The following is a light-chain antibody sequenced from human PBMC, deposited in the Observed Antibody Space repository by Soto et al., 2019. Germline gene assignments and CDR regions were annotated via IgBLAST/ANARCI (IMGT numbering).Light chain of an antibody. CDR1: VSVRTD. CDR3: QQYHNWLPIT. CDR2: GAS. Sequence: EIVMTQSPDTLSLSPGQRATLSCRASVSVRTDLAWYQQKPGQAPRLLIYGASTRAAGVPVRFSGSGSGSEFTLTIDTLQSEDFAVYYWQQYHNWLPITFGQGTRVEI. J-gene: IGKJ5*01. V-gene: IGKV3-15*01.